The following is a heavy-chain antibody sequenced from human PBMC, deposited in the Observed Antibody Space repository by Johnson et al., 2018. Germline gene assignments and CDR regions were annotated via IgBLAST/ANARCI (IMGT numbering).Heavy chain of an antibody. CDR3: ARDKAPVAIVWPRGPDAFDI. J-gene: IGHJ3*02. D-gene: IGHD2-2*01. CDR2: ISSGGATI. V-gene: IGHV3-11*01. Sequence: QLVESGGGLVKPGGSLRLSCAASGFTFSDYYMSWIRQAPGKGLEWVSYISSGGATIFYADSVKGRFTISRDNAKNSLYLQMNSLRADDTAVYYGARDKAPVAIVWPRGPDAFDIWGQGTMVTVSS. CDR1: GFTFSDYY.